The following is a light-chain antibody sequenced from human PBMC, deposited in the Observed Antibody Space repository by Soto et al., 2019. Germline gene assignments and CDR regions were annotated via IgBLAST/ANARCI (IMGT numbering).Light chain of an antibody. CDR3: QQYYSTQT. CDR2: WAS. CDR1: RSVLYSSNNKNY. V-gene: IGKV4-1*01. J-gene: IGKJ1*01. Sequence: DIVMTQSPDSLAVSLGERATINCKSSRSVLYSSNNKNYLAWYQQKPGQPPKLLFYWASTRESGVPDRFSGSGSGTDFTLTISSLQAEDVAVYYCQQYYSTQTFGQGTKVDIK.